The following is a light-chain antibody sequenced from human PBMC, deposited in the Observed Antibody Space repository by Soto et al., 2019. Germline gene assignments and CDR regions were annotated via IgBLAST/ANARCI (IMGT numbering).Light chain of an antibody. CDR2: GNT. CDR3: QSYDSSLSDSGVV. J-gene: IGLJ2*01. V-gene: IGLV1-40*01. CDR1: SSNIGAGYD. Sequence: QPVLTQPPSVSGAPGQRVTISCTGSSSNIGAGYDVHWYQQLPGTAPKLLIYGNTNRPSGVPDRFSGSKSGTSASLAITGLQAEDEADYYCQSYDSSLSDSGVVFGGGTQLTVL.